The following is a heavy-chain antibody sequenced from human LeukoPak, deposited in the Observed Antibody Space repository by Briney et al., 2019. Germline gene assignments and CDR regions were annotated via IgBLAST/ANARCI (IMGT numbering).Heavy chain of an antibody. CDR3: ARDAVLRNIAAAGYFDY. CDR2: IKRDGSAK. D-gene: IGHD6-13*01. CDR1: GFQFSNYW. V-gene: IGHV3-7*03. Sequence: GGSLRLSCAASGFQFSNYWMTWVRQAPGKGLEWVANIKRDGSAKYYVDSVKGRFTISRDNAKNSLYLQMNSLRAEDTALYYCARDAVLRNIAAAGYFDYWGQGTLVTVSS. J-gene: IGHJ4*02.